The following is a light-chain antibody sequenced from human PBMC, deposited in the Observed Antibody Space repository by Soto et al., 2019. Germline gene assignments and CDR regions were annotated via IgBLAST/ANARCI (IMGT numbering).Light chain of an antibody. CDR2: EVS. CDR1: SSDVGSFNL. J-gene: IGLJ1*01. V-gene: IGLV2-23*02. CDR3: CSYARSNTYV. Sequence: QSALTQPASVSGSPGQSITISCTGTSSDVGSFNLVSWYQQHPGKAPKLMIYEVSKRPSGVSNRFSGSKSGNTASLTISGLQAEDEADYYCCSYARSNTYVFGTGTKVPVL.